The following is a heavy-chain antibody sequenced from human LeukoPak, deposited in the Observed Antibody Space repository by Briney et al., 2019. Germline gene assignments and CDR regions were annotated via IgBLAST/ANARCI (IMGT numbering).Heavy chain of an antibody. Sequence: GGSLRLSCAASGFTFSSNWMHWVRQAPGKGLVWVSRINEDGSTTNYADSVKGRSTIFRDNAKNTLYLQMNSLRAEDTAVYYCARDVPRTSGPWGQGTLVTVSS. D-gene: IGHD3-10*01. V-gene: IGHV3-74*01. CDR2: INEDGSTT. J-gene: IGHJ5*02. CDR1: GFTFSSNW. CDR3: ARDVPRTSGP.